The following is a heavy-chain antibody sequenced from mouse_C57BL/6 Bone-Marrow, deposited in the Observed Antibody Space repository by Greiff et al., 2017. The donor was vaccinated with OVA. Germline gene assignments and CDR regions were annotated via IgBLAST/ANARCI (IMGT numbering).Heavy chain of an antibody. J-gene: IGHJ1*03. CDR1: DSEVFPIAY. D-gene: IGHD1-1*01. CDR3: ARRRYYGSSPYWYFDV. CDR2: ILPSIGRT. V-gene: IGHV15-2*01. Sequence: QVQLKESGSELRSPGSSVKLSCKDFDSEVFPIAYMSWVRQKPGHGFEWIGGILPSIGRTIYGEKFEDKATLDADTLSNTAYLELNSRTSEDSAIYYCARRRYYGSSPYWYFDVWGTGTTVTVSS.